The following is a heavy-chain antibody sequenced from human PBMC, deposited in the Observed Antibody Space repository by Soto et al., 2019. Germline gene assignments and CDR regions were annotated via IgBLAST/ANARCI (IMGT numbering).Heavy chain of an antibody. D-gene: IGHD5-12*01. CDR2: IIPIFGTA. CDR1: GGTFSSYA. J-gene: IGHJ4*02. CDR3: ARWGPSPRWLRGFDF. Sequence: VKVACKASGGTFSSYAISWLRQNPGQGLEWMGGIIPIFGTANYAQKFQGRVTITADESTSTAYMELSSLRSEDTAVYYCARWGPSPRWLRGFDFRGQGPLVTVSS. V-gene: IGHV1-69*13.